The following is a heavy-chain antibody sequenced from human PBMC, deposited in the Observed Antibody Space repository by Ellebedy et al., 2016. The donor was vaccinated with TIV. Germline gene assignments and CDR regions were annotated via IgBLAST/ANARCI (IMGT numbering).Heavy chain of an antibody. Sequence: GGSLRLSXKGSGYSFTSYWIGWARQMPGKGLEWMGIIYPGDSDTRYSPSVQGQVTISADKSISTAYLQWSSLKASDTAMYYCARQGKRITMVRAINYWGQGTLVTVSS. V-gene: IGHV5-51*01. CDR3: ARQGKRITMVRAINY. D-gene: IGHD3-10*01. CDR2: IYPGDSDT. CDR1: GYSFTSYW. J-gene: IGHJ4*02.